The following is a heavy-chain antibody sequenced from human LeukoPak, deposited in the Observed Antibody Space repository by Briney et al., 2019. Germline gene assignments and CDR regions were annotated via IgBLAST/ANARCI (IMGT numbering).Heavy chain of an antibody. CDR3: ARDSSPYCGDDCYFDAFDL. CDR2: INRDGSKN. V-gene: IGHV3-7*03. J-gene: IGHJ3*01. CDR1: EFTFGSYW. D-gene: IGHD2-21*02. Sequence: GGSLRLSCAASEFTFGSYWMTWVRQAPGKGLEWVANINRDGSKNHFVDSVKGRFTISRDSAKNFLYLQMNSLRAEDTAVYFCARDSSPYCGDDCYFDAFDLWGQGIMVTVSS.